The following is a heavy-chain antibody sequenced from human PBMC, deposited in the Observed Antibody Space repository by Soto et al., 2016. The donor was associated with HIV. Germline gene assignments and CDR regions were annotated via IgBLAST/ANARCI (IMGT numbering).Heavy chain of an antibody. CDR2: MNPNSGNT. CDR1: GYAFRTYD. V-gene: IGHV1-8*01. J-gene: IGHJ4*02. D-gene: IGHD3-10*01. Sequence: QVQLVQSGAEVQKPGASVKVSCQASGYAFRTYDINWVRQAPGQGLEWMGWMNPNSGNTGYAQKLQGRVTMTRNTSITTAYMELSSLRSDDTAVYYCAIFGGSGYWGQGTLVSVSS. CDR3: AIFGGSGY.